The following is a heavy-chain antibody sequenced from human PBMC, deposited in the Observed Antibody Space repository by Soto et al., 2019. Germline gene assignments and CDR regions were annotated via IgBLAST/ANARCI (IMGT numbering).Heavy chain of an antibody. V-gene: IGHV3-7*01. CDR1: GFSFRSDW. Sequence: EDQLVESGGGLVQPGGSLRLTCAVSGFSFRSDWMNWVRQAPGKGLEWVAHTNQDGSEKYYLDSVKGRFTIFRDNAKNSLYLEMNSLRAEATAGYYCAGRVGDALWGQGTLVTVSS. J-gene: IGHJ4*02. CDR2: TNQDGSEK. D-gene: IGHD1-26*01. CDR3: AGRVGDAL.